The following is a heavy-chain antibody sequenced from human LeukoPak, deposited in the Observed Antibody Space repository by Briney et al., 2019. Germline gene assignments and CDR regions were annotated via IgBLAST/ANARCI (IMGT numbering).Heavy chain of an antibody. D-gene: IGHD3-3*01. CDR1: GGSISSSSYY. CDR2: IYYSGST. Sequence: SETLSLTCTVSGGSISSSSYYWGWIRQPPGKGLEWIGSIYYSGSTYYNPSLKSRVTISVDTSKNQFSLKLSSVTAADTAVYYCARGFHDFWAYNWFDPWGQGTLVTVSS. V-gene: IGHV4-39*07. CDR3: ARGFHDFWAYNWFDP. J-gene: IGHJ5*02.